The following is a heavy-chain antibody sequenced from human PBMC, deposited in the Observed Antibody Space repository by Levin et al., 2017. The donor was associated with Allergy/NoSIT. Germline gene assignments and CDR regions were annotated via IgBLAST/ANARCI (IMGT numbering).Heavy chain of an antibody. D-gene: IGHD3-22*01. Sequence: SCTASGFTFGDYAMSWFRQAPGKGLEWVGFIRSKAYGGTTEYAASVKGRFTISRDDSKSIAYLQMNSLKTEDTAVYYCTRDGRIGYYYDSSGYLDYWGQGTLVTVSS. CDR1: GFTFGDYA. CDR3: TRDGRIGYYYDSSGYLDY. V-gene: IGHV3-49*03. J-gene: IGHJ4*02. CDR2: IRSKAYGGTT.